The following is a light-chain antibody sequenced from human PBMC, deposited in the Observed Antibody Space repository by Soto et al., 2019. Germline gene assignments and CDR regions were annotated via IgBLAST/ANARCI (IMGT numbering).Light chain of an antibody. J-gene: IGKJ1*01. Sequence: DIQMHQSHSTLSASVGDSLTITGRASQSIPIWLAWYQQKPGKAPKLLIYDASSLEGGVPSRFSGSGSGTEFTLTISGLQPDDFATYYCQHYNSYSEAVGQGNKVDIK. CDR1: QSIPIW. V-gene: IGKV1-5*01. CDR2: DAS. CDR3: QHYNSYSEA.